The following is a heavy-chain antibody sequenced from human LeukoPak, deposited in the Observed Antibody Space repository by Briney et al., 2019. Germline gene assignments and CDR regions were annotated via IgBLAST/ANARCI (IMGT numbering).Heavy chain of an antibody. D-gene: IGHD6-13*01. J-gene: IGHJ6*02. CDR2: ISETGANA. CDR1: GFTFNNYV. Sequence: GGSLRLSCAASGFTFNNYVMTWVRQAPGKGLESVSSISETGANAYYADPVKGRFTISRDNSKNTLYLQMNSLRAEDSGVYYCTKILQQNLQSWYYGMDVWGQGTTVTVSS. V-gene: IGHV3-23*01. CDR3: TKILQQNLQSWYYGMDV.